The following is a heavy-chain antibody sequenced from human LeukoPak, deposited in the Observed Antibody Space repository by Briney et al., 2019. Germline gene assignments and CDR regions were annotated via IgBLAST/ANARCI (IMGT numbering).Heavy chain of an antibody. CDR3: ATHHFHF. CDR2: TYYRSKWYN. V-gene: IGHV6-1*01. J-gene: IGHJ4*02. CDR1: RDSDSRKSAA. Sequence: SQTLSLPCAISRDSDSRKSAAWDWNKQSPPRGLEWLGRTYYRSKWYNDYGLSVESRITINPDTSKNHFSLQLNSVTPEDTAVYYCATHHFHFWGQGTLVTVSS.